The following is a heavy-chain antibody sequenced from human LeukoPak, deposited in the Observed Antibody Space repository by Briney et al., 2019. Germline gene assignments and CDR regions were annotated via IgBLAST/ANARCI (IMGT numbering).Heavy chain of an antibody. CDR2: ISASGGST. V-gene: IGHV3-23*01. CDR3: AKDETTVTTPFDY. D-gene: IGHD4-17*01. CDR1: GFTFSSYA. Sequence: GGSLRLSCAASGFTFSSYAMSWVRQAPGKGLEWVSAISASGGSTFYADSVKGRFTISRDNSKNTLYLQMNSLRAEDTAVYYCAKDETTVTTPFDYWCQGTLVTVSS. J-gene: IGHJ4*02.